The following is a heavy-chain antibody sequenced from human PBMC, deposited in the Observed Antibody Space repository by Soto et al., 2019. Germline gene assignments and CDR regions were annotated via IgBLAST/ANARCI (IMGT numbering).Heavy chain of an antibody. D-gene: IGHD4-4*01. CDR2: ISGPGVT. Sequence: GGSLRLSCAASGFSVTNTYMHWVRQAPGKGLEWVSVISGPGVTYYADSVKGRIALSRDTSQNTMYLHMRNLRADDTAVYYCARTRLQYRELVYWGQGTLVTVSS. CDR3: ARTRLQYRELVY. V-gene: IGHV3-53*01. J-gene: IGHJ1*01. CDR1: GFSVTNTY.